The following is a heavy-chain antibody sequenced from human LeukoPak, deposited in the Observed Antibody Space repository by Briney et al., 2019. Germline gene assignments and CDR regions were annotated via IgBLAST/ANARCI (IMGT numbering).Heavy chain of an antibody. CDR2: IWYDGSNK. CDR3: ARGDPTVTTKQNLDY. V-gene: IGHV3-33*01. Sequence: PGRSLRLSCAASGFSFSNYDMHWVRQAPGKGLEWVAVIWYDGSNKYYADSVKGRFTISGDNSKNTLYLQMNSLRVEDTAVYYCARGDPTVTTKQNLDYWGQGTLVTVSS. J-gene: IGHJ4*02. D-gene: IGHD4-17*01. CDR1: GFSFSNYD.